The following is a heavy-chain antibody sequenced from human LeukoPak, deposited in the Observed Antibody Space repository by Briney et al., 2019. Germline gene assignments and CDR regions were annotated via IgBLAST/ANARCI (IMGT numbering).Heavy chain of an antibody. Sequence: GGSLRLSCAASGFTFSSYAMHWVRQAPGKGLEGVAVISYDGSNKYYADSVKGRFTISRDNSKNTLYLQMNSLRAEDTAVYYCAREATMVRGVRYYFDYWGQGTLVTVSS. CDR1: GFTFSSYA. V-gene: IGHV3-30-3*01. D-gene: IGHD3-10*01. J-gene: IGHJ4*02. CDR3: AREATMVRGVRYYFDY. CDR2: ISYDGSNK.